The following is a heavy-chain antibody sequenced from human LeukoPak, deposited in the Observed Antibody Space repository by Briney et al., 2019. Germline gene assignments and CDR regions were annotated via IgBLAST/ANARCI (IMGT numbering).Heavy chain of an antibody. CDR3: AVGGPEY. Sequence: GGSLRLSCRASGFTFGDYAMTWVRQAPGKGLEWVGFIRSKAYGGTTEYAASVKGRFTISRDDSKTIAYLQMNSLKTEDTAVYYYAVGGPEYWGQGTLVTVPS. CDR2: IRSKAYGGTT. CDR1: GFTFGDYA. J-gene: IGHJ4*02. V-gene: IGHV3-49*04.